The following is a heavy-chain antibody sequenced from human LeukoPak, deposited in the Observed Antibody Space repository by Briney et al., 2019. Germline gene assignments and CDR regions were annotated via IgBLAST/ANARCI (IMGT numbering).Heavy chain of an antibody. CDR1: GFTFSSYS. Sequence: GGSLRLSCAASGFTFSSYSMNWVRQAPGKGLEWVSYISSSGTTIHYAGSVKGRFTISRDNAKNSLYLQMNSLRAEDTAVYYCAEVPGFWNAWGQGTLVTVSS. CDR3: AEVPGFWNA. CDR2: ISSSGTTI. V-gene: IGHV3-48*01. J-gene: IGHJ5*02. D-gene: IGHD3-3*01.